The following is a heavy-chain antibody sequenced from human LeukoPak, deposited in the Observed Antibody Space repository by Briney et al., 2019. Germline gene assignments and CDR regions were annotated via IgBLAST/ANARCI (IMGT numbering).Heavy chain of an antibody. D-gene: IGHD5-12*01. V-gene: IGHV3-15*01. CDR3: TTQVPDIVAIGAFDI. CDR2: IKSKTDGGTT. CDR1: GFTFSNAW. Sequence: PGGSLRLSCAASGFTFSNAWMSWVRQAPGKGLEWVGRIKSKTDGGTTDYAAPVKGRFTISRDDSKNTLYLQMNSLKTEDTAVYYCTTQVPDIVAIGAFDIWGQGTMVTVSS. J-gene: IGHJ3*02.